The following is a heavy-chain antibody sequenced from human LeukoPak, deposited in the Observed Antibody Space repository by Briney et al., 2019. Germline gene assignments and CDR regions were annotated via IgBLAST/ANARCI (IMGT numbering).Heavy chain of an antibody. CDR1: GGSISSYY. J-gene: IGHJ3*02. D-gene: IGHD3-22*01. CDR3: ARLHYYDSSGYYPGTPDDAFDI. V-gene: IGHV4-59*01. CDR2: IYYSGST. Sequence: SKTLSLTCTVSGGSISSYYWSWIRQPPGKGLEWIGYIYYSGSTNYNPSLRSRVTISADTSKNQFSLRLGSVTAADTAVYYCARLHYYDSSGYYPGTPDDAFDIWGQGTMVTVSS.